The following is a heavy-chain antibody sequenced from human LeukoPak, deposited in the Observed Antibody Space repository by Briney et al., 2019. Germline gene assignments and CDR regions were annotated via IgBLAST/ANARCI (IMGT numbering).Heavy chain of an antibody. CDR3: ARDVRWLRFLFEY. CDR2: ISGTSTTI. J-gene: IGHJ4*02. D-gene: IGHD5-12*01. V-gene: IGHV3-48*02. Sequence: GGSLRLSCAASGFTFSSYSMNWVHQAPGKGLEWVSYISGTSTTIYYADSVKGRFTISRDNAKNSLYLQMNSLRNDDTAVYYCARDVRWLRFLFEYWGQGTLVTVSS. CDR1: GFTFSSYS.